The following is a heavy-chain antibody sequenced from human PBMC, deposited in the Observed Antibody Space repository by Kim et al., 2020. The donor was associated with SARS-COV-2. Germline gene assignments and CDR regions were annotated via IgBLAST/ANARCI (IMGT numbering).Heavy chain of an antibody. CDR2: ISSSSSYI. Sequence: GGSLRLSCAASGFTFSSYSMNWVRQAPGKGLEWVSSISSSSSYIYYADSVKGRFTISRDNAKNSLYLQMNSLRAEDTAVYYCARAVSQLYDSSCYGDFDCWGQGTLVTVSS. CDR3: ARAVSQLYDSSCYGDFDC. CDR1: GFTFSSYS. D-gene: IGHD3-22*01. J-gene: IGHJ4*02. V-gene: IGHV3-21*01.